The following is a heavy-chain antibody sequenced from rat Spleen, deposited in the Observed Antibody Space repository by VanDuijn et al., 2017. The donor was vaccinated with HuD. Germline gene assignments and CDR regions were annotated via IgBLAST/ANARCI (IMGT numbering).Heavy chain of an antibody. Sequence: EVQLVETGGGLVQPGRSMKLSCAASGFSFSNHYMAWVRQTPTKGLEWVASINTGGGITYYRDSVKGRFTISRDNAKSTLYLQVDSLRSEDTATYYCARHERDYGASYWYFDFWGPGTMVTVSS. CDR3: ARHERDYGASYWYFDF. CDR1: GFSFSNHY. V-gene: IGHV5-25*01. CDR2: INTGGGIT. J-gene: IGHJ1*01. D-gene: IGHD1-11*01.